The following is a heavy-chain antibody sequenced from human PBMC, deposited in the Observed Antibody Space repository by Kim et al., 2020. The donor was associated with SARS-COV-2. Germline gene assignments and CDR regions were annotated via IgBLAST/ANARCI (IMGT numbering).Heavy chain of an antibody. CDR2: IYSGGST. V-gene: IGHV3-53*01. CDR3: VRDEGSCWGRFAN. CDR1: GLTVSSNY. J-gene: IGHJ4*02. D-gene: IGHD3-16*01. Sequence: GGSLRLSCAASGLTVSSNYMTWVRQAPGKGLEWVSVIYSGGSTYYAESVKGRFTISRDNSKNTVYLQMNTLRAEDTAKYYCVRDEGSCWGRFANGGQG.